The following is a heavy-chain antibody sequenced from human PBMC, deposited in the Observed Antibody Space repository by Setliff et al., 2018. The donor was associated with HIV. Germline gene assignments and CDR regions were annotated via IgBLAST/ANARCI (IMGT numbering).Heavy chain of an antibody. D-gene: IGHD2-21*01. CDR1: GSSISNGYY. CDR2: IYHSGST. CDR3: ALRRYSSWARFDS. Sequence: SETLSLTCAVSGSSISNGYYWGWIRQPPGKGLEWIGSIYHSGSTYYNPSLKSRVTISVDTSKNQFSLKLTSMTAADTAVYYCALRRYSSWARFDSWGQGTLVTVSS. J-gene: IGHJ4*02. V-gene: IGHV4-38-2*01.